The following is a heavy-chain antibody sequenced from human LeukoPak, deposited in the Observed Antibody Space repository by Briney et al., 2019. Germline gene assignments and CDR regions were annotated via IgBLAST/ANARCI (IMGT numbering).Heavy chain of an antibody. CDR1: GFTFSSYA. CDR2: ISGSGGST. CDR3: AKDLIAARPYYFDY. V-gene: IGHV3-23*01. J-gene: IGHJ4*02. Sequence: PGGSLRLSCAASGFTFSSYAMSWVRQAPGKGLEWVSAISGSGGSTYYADSVKGRFTISRDNSKNTLYLQMNSLRAGDTAVYYSAKDLIAARPYYFDYWGQGTLVTVSS. D-gene: IGHD6-6*01.